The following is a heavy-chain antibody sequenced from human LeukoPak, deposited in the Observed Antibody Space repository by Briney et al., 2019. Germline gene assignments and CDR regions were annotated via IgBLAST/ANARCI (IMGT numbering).Heavy chain of an antibody. D-gene: IGHD2-2*01. J-gene: IGHJ4*02. V-gene: IGHV1-69*04. Sequence: ASVKVSCKASGYTFTSYDINWVRQATGQGLEWMGRIIPILGIANYAQKFQGRVTITADKSTSTAYMELSSLRSEDTAMYYCARDLLVPGNFDYWGQGTLVTVSS. CDR2: IIPILGIA. CDR3: ARDLLVPGNFDY. CDR1: GYTFTSYD.